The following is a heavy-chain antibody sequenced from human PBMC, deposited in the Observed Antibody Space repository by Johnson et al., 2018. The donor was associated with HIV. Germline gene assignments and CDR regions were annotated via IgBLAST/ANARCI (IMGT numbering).Heavy chain of an antibody. CDR2: ISYDGSNK. V-gene: IGHV3-30*04. D-gene: IGHD6-19*01. CDR1: GFTFRSYA. Sequence: QVQLVESGGGVVQPGRSLRLYCAASGFTFRSYAMHWVRQAPGKGLEWVAVISYDGSNKYYADSVKGRFTVSRDNSKNMLYLQMNSLRPEDTAMYYCARVGYSSGGTYDRNVFDMWGQGTMVIVS. J-gene: IGHJ3*02. CDR3: ARVGYSSGGTYDRNVFDM.